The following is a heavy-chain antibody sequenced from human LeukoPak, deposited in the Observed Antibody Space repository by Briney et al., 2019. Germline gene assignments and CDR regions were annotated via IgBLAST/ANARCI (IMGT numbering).Heavy chain of an antibody. CDR2: IYTSGST. CDR1: GGSISSYY. J-gene: IGHJ4*02. CDR3: ARDPITMIRGGGFDY. D-gene: IGHD3-10*01. Sequence: SETLSLTCTVSGGSISSYYWSWIRQPAGKGLEWIGRIYTSGSTNYNPSLKSRVTISVDTSKNQFSLKLSSVTAADTAVYYCARDPITMIRGGGFDYWGQGTLVTVSS. V-gene: IGHV4-4*07.